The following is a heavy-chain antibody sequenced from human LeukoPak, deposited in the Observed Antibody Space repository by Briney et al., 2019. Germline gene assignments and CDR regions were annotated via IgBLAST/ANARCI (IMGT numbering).Heavy chain of an antibody. CDR3: AGGYCSSTSCYNYYYYYYMDV. Sequence: GGSLRLSCAASGFTFSDYYMSWIRQAPGKGLEWVSYISSSGSTIYYADSVKGRFTISRDNAKNSLYLQMNSLRAEDTAVYYCAGGYCSSTSCYNYYYYYYMDVWGKGTTVTVSS. CDR2: ISSSGSTI. D-gene: IGHD2-2*02. J-gene: IGHJ6*03. V-gene: IGHV3-11*04. CDR1: GFTFSDYY.